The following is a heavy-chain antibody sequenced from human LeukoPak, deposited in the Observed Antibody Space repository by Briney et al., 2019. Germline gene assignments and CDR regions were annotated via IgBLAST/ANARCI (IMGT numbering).Heavy chain of an antibody. Sequence: GGSLILSCAASGFTFEGYGMSWVRQGPGKGLEWVSGINWNGGSTGYADSVKGRFTISRDNAKNSLYLQMNSLRVEDTAVYYCARTLVAAPGSKGGPWGQGTLVTVSS. CDR2: INWNGGST. V-gene: IGHV3-20*04. CDR3: ARTLVAAPGSKGGP. J-gene: IGHJ5*02. D-gene: IGHD6-13*01. CDR1: GFTFEGYG.